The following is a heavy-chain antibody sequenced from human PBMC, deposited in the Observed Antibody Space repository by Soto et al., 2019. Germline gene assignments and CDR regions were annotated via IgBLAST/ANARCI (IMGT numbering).Heavy chain of an antibody. Sequence: SETLSLTCTVSGGSVSSGSYYWSWIRQPPGKGLEWIGYIYYSGSTNYNPSLKSRVTISVDTSKNQFSLKLSSVTAADTAVYYCARLKASSYFDYWGQGTLVTVSS. J-gene: IGHJ4*02. CDR1: GGSVSSGSYY. CDR2: IYYSGST. CDR3: ARLKASSYFDY. V-gene: IGHV4-61*01.